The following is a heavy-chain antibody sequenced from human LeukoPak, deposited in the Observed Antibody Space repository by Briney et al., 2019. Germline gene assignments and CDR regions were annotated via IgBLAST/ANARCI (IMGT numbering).Heavy chain of an antibody. CDR2: IRFDGSNK. Sequence: PGGSLTLSCAASGLTFSSYGMHSVRQAPGKGLEWVAFIRFDGSNKYYADSVKGRFTISRDNSKNTLYLQMNSLRAEDTAVYYCAKDRSSCTDYYYYMDVWGKGTTVTVSS. CDR3: AKDRSSCTDYYYYMDV. CDR1: GLTFSSYG. V-gene: IGHV3-30*02. J-gene: IGHJ6*03. D-gene: IGHD6-13*01.